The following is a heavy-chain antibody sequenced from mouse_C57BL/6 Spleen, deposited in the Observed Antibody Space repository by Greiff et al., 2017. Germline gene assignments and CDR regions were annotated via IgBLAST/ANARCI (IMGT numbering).Heavy chain of an antibody. D-gene: IGHD1-1*01. J-gene: IGHJ2*01. CDR3: ARHGSVSPYYGISYGYFDY. CDR1: GFTFTDYY. V-gene: IGHV1-36*01. CDR2: VYPYNGGT. Sequence: VQLQQSGPVLVKPGPSVKISCKASGFTFTDYYMHWVKQSHGKSLEWIGLVYPYNGGTSYNQKFKDNPSLTADKSSSTVYMYLSRLTSDDSAVYFCARHGSVSPYYGISYGYFDYWGQGTTLTVSS.